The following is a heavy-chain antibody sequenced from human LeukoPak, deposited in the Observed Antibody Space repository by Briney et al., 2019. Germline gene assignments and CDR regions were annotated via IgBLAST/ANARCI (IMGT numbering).Heavy chain of an antibody. Sequence: SETLSLTCTVSGGSISSYYWSWIRQPPGKGLEWIGYIYYSGSTNYNPSLKSRVTISVDTSKNQFSLKLSSVTAADTAVYYCARLPSETYYYGSGSYYRYYYMDVWGKGTTVTISS. V-gene: IGHV4-59*12. CDR1: GGSISSYY. CDR2: IYYSGST. J-gene: IGHJ6*03. CDR3: ARLPSETYYYGSGSYYRYYYMDV. D-gene: IGHD3-10*01.